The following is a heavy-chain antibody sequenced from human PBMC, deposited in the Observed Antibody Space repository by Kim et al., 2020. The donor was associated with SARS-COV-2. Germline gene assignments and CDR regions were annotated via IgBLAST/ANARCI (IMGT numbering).Heavy chain of an antibody. CDR3: ARGGGYSGYDLVEPLDY. CDR1: GFTFDDYG. J-gene: IGHJ4*02. V-gene: IGHV3-20*01. Sequence: GGSLRLSCAASGFTFDDYGMSWVRQAPGKGLEWVSGINWNGGSTGYADSVKGRFTISRDNAKNSLYLQMNSLRAEDTALYHCARGGGYSGYDLVEPLDYWGQGTLVTVSS. CDR2: INWNGGST. D-gene: IGHD5-12*01.